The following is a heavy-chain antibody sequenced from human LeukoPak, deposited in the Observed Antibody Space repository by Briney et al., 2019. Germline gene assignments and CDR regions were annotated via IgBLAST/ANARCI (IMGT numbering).Heavy chain of an antibody. J-gene: IGHJ4*02. V-gene: IGHV3-74*01. Sequence: PGGSLRLSCAASGFTFSSYWMHWVRQAPGKGLVWVSRINSDASSTSYADSVKGRFTISRDNAKNTLYLQMNSLRAEDTAVYYCARRVVVPAAPYYFDYWGQGTLVTVSS. CDR3: ARRVVVPAAPYYFDY. D-gene: IGHD2-2*01. CDR2: INSDASST. CDR1: GFTFSSYW.